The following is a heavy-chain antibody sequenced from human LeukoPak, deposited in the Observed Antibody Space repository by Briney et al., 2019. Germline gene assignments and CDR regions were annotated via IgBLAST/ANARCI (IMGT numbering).Heavy chain of an antibody. CDR1: GSTFSSYA. V-gene: IGHV3-23*01. CDR2: ISGSGGST. CDR3: AKMGLFSPAYYYGSGSYRNWFDP. J-gene: IGHJ5*02. D-gene: IGHD3-10*01. Sequence: PGGSLRLSCAASGSTFSSYAMSWVRQAPGKGLEWVSAISGSGGSTYYADSVKGRFTISRDNSKNTLYLQMNSLRAEDTAVYYCAKMGLFSPAYYYGSGSYRNWFDPWGQGTLVTVSS.